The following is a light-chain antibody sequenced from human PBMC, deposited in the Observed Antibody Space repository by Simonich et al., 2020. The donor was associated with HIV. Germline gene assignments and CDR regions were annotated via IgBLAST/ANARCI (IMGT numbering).Light chain of an antibody. CDR3: QQYYSTPQT. CDR1: QSVLYSSNNKNY. V-gene: IGKV4-1*01. CDR2: GAA. Sequence: DIVMTQSPDSLAVSLGERATINCKSSQSVLYSSNNKNYLAWYQQKPGQPPKLLIYGAATRESGVPDRFSGSGSGTDFTLTINSLQAEDVAVYYCQQYYSTPQTFGQGTKVEIK. J-gene: IGKJ1*01.